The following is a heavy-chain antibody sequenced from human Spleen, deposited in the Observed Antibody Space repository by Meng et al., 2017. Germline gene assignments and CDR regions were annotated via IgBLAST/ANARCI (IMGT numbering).Heavy chain of an antibody. Sequence: GGSLRLSCAASGFSVSHNYMSWVRQAPGKGLEWVSVIYSGGSTYYADSVKGRFTISRHNSKNTLYLQMNSLRAEDTAVYYCARVGDRYNYGMDVWGQGSTVTVSS. J-gene: IGHJ6*02. CDR3: ARVGDRYNYGMDV. CDR2: IYSGGST. V-gene: IGHV3-53*04. D-gene: IGHD5-12*01. CDR1: GFSVSHNY.